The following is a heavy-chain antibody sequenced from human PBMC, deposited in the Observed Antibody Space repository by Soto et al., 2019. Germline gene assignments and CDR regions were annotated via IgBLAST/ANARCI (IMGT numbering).Heavy chain of an antibody. D-gene: IGHD6-13*01. Sequence: QAQVVQSGAEVRKPGSSVKLSCKASEGTFNSYAIAWVRQAPGQGLEWMGGIIPYYNTLNYAQKFQDRVTVTADDSTNTVYMELSNLRSDDTAVYFCASGASRWYPYFFDSWAQGTLVTVSS. CDR3: ASGASRWYPYFFDS. CDR2: IIPYYNTL. V-gene: IGHV1-69*01. CDR1: EGTFNSYA. J-gene: IGHJ4*02.